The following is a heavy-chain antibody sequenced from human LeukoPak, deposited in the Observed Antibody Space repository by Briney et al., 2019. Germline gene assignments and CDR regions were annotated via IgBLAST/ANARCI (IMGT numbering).Heavy chain of an antibody. CDR2: ISSSGSTI. V-gene: IGHV3-48*03. CDR3: ARDLFSSHDY. J-gene: IGHJ4*02. Sequence: PGGSLRLSCAASGFTFSSYEMNWVRQAPGKGLEWVSYISSSGSTIYYADSVKGRFTISRDNAKNSLYLQMNSLRAEDTALYYCARDLFSSHDYWGQGTLVTVSS. D-gene: IGHD6-19*01. CDR1: GFTFSSYE.